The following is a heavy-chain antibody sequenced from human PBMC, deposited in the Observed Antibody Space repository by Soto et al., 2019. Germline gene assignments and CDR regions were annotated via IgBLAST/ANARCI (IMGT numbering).Heavy chain of an antibody. CDR3: ARAGRGYCSGGSCYPVDY. D-gene: IGHD2-15*01. Sequence: EVQLVESGGGLVQPGGSLRLSCAASGFTFSSYWMSWVRQAPGKGLEWVANIKQGGSEKYYVDSVKGRFTISRDNAKNSLYLQMNSLRAEDTAVYYCARAGRGYCSGGSCYPVDYWGQGTLVTVSS. CDR2: IKQGGSEK. CDR1: GFTFSSYW. J-gene: IGHJ4*02. V-gene: IGHV3-7*01.